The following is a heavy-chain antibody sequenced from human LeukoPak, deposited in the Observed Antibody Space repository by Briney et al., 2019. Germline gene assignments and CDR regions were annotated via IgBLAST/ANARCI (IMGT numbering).Heavy chain of an antibody. CDR3: ARRGIGSSRYQNMDV. Sequence: GRSLRLSCAASGFTFSSYAMSWVRQAPGKGPEWVSTISIDGGRTYYADSVKGRFTVSRDTSKNTLYLQMNSLRAEDTAVYYCARRGIGSSRYQNMDVWGKGTTVTVSS. J-gene: IGHJ6*03. CDR2: ISIDGGRT. V-gene: IGHV3-23*01. CDR1: GFTFSSYA. D-gene: IGHD6-25*01.